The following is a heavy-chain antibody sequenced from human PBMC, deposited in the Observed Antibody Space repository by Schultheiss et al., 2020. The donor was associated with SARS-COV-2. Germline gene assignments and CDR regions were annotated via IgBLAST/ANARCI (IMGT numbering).Heavy chain of an antibody. J-gene: IGHJ2*01. CDR3: ARELVGSAAL. V-gene: IGHV4-31*03. Sequence: SETLSLTCTVSGGSISSSYYYWSWIRQHPGEGLEWIGYIHDSGSTYYNSSLRSRATISLDTSKNQFSLKIGSVTAADTAVYYCARELVGSAALWGRGTLVTVSS. D-gene: IGHD6-19*01. CDR2: IHDSGST. CDR1: GGSISSSYYY.